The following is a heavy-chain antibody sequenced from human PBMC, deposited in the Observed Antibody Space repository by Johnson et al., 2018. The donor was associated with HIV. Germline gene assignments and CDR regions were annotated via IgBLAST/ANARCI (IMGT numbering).Heavy chain of an antibody. CDR3: ARSPETGDRLWRAFDI. CDR1: RFTFDDYG. CDR2: ISGSGGST. Sequence: VQLVESGGVVVQPGGSLRLSCETSRFTFDDYGMSWVRQAPGKGLEWFSAISGSGGSTYYADSVKGRFTISSDNSKNTLYLQMKSLRVEDTAVYYGARSPETGDRLWRAFDIWGQGTMVTVSS. V-gene: IGHV3-23*04. J-gene: IGHJ3*02. D-gene: IGHD4-17*01.